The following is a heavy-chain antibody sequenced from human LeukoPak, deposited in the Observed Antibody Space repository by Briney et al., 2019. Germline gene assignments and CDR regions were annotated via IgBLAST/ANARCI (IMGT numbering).Heavy chain of an antibody. D-gene: IGHD2-8*02. CDR1: GFTFSSYA. CDR3: ALDCCTGSRFDH. J-gene: IGHJ4*02. V-gene: IGHV3-53*01. Sequence: PGGSLRLSCAASGFTFSSYAMSWVRQAPGKGLEWVSVIYSGGSTYYADSVKGRFTISRDNSKNTLYLQMNSLRAEDTAVYYCALDCCTGSRFDHWGQGTLVTVSS. CDR2: IYSGGST.